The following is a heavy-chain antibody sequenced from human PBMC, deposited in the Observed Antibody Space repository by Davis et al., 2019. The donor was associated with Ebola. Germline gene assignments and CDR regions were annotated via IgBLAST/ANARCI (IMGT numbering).Heavy chain of an antibody. Sequence: GESLKISCAGSGFTFDDFAIHWVRQAPGKGLVWVSRVDIDGSSTTYADSVKGRFTISRDDAKNMLYLQMNSLRAEDTAVYYCTRDGGYGQLFDYWGQGTQVTVSS. CDR3: TRDGGYGQLFDY. D-gene: IGHD5-12*01. CDR2: VDIDGSST. CDR1: GFTFDDFA. J-gene: IGHJ4*02. V-gene: IGHV3-74*01.